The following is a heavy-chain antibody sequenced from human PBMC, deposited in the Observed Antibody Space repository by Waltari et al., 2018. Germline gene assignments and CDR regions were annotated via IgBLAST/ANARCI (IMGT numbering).Heavy chain of an antibody. CDR2: ILYDGSNT. Sequence: QVQLVESGGGVVQPGRSLRLSCAASGFTFSTYTMHWVRQAPGKGLEWVALILYDGSNTYYADSVKGRFTIARDNSKNTLYLKMNSLRPDDRAVYYCTRGSTTAARCMDSWGQGTLVTVSS. CDR1: GFTFSTYT. V-gene: IGHV3-30*01. D-gene: IGHD6-6*01. J-gene: IGHJ4*02. CDR3: TRGSTTAARCMDS.